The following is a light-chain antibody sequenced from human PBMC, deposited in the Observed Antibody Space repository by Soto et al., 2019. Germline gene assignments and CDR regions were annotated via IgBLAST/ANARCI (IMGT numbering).Light chain of an antibody. V-gene: IGLV2-14*01. CDR3: SSYTSTSTQV. Sequence: QSVLTQPASVSGSPGQSITISCTGSSSDVGTYNYVSWYQQHPGKAPQLMIYEVTNRPSGVSDRFSGSRSGNTASLTISGLPAEDEADYYCSSYTSTSTQVFGTGTKVTVL. CDR2: EVT. CDR1: SSDVGTYNY. J-gene: IGLJ1*01.